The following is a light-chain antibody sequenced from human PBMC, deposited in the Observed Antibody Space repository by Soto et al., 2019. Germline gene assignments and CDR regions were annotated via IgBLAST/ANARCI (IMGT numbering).Light chain of an antibody. J-gene: IGKJ5*01. V-gene: IGKV3-20*01. CDR2: GAS. Sequence: EIVLTQSPGTLSLSPGERATLSCRASQSVSSSYLAWYKQKPGQAPRLLIYGASSRATGIPDRFSGSGSGTDFTLTISRLEPEDFAVYYCQQYGSSPINFGQGTRLEIK. CDR3: QQYGSSPIN. CDR1: QSVSSSY.